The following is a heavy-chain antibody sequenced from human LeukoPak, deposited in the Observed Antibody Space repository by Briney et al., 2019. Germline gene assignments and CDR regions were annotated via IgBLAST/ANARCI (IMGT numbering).Heavy chain of an antibody. CDR3: AREDDTGRYMGDDAFDI. D-gene: IGHD1-26*01. CDR2: IIPMSDTA. CDR1: GGTFNSYA. Sequence: ASVKVSCKASGGTFNSYAISWVRQAPGQGLEWMGGIIPMSDTANYPQKFRGRLTITADIPTSTVYMELSRLRSEDTAVYYCAREDDTGRYMGDDAFDIWGQGTMVTVSS. J-gene: IGHJ3*02. V-gene: IGHV1-69*06.